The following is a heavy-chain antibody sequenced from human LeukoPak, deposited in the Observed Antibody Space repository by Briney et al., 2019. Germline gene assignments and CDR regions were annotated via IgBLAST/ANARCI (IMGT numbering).Heavy chain of an antibody. V-gene: IGHV3-21*01. Sequence: GGSLRLSCAASGFTFSSYGMSWVRQAPGRGLEWVAAISGSGGSINYADSVKGRFTISRDNAKNSLYLQMNSLRAEDTAVYYCARDSSGWYHWFDPWGQGTLVTVSS. CDR2: ISGSGGSI. CDR3: ARDSSGWYHWFDP. CDR1: GFTFSSYG. J-gene: IGHJ5*02. D-gene: IGHD6-19*01.